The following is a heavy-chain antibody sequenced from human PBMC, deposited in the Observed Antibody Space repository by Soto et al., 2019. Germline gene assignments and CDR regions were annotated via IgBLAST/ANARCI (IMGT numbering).Heavy chain of an antibody. Sequence: GGSLRLSCAASGFTFSSYAMSWVRQAPGQGLEWVSAISGSGGSTYYADYVKGRFTISRDNSKNTLYLQMNSLRAEDTAVYYCAKVYRDGTITYWGQGTLVTVSS. V-gene: IGHV3-23*01. CDR3: AKVYRDGTITY. CDR1: GFTFSSYA. CDR2: ISGSGGST. J-gene: IGHJ4*02. D-gene: IGHD5-12*01.